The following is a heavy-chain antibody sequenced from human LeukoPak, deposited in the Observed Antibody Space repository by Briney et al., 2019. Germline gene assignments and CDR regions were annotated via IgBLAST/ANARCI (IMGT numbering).Heavy chain of an antibody. CDR1: GASVSSHY. J-gene: IGHJ4*02. D-gene: IGHD3-3*01. CDR3: ARLSTYYDFWSPLDY. V-gene: IGHV4-59*02. CDR2: VSYSGGT. Sequence: SETLSLTCTVSGASVSSHYWSWIRQPPGKGLEWIGYVSYSGGTNYNPSLKSRVTISLDTSKAQFSLRLNSVTAADTAVYYCARLSTYYDFWSPLDYWGQGTLVTVSS.